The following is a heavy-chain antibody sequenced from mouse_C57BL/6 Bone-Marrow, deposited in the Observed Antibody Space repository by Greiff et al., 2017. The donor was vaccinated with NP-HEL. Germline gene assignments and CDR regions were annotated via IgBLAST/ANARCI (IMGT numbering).Heavy chain of an antibody. Sequence: EVQLQQSGPELVKPGDSVKISCKASGYSFTGYFMNWVMQSHGKSLEWIGRINPYNGDTFYNQKFKGKATLTVDKSSSTAHMELRSLTSEDSAVYYCARYYYGRYWYFDVWGTGTTVTVSS. CDR3: ARYYYGRYWYFDV. CDR2: INPYNGDT. D-gene: IGHD1-1*01. V-gene: IGHV1-20*01. J-gene: IGHJ1*03. CDR1: GYSFTGYF.